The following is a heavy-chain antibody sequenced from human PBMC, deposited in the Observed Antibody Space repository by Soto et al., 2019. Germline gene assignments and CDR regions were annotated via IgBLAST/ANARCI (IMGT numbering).Heavy chain of an antibody. CDR3: VRERGLSSFYGMDV. Sequence: EVQLVESGGGLVKPGGSLRLSCEASGFTPTTYTMNWVRQASGKGLEWVSSITSSSGHIYYADSVKGRFTISRDNARNSLYLQMNSLRAEDTAVYYCVRERGLSSFYGMDVWGQGTTVTVSS. V-gene: IGHV3-21*02. J-gene: IGHJ6*02. D-gene: IGHD3-10*01. CDR1: GFTPTTYT. CDR2: ITSSSGHI.